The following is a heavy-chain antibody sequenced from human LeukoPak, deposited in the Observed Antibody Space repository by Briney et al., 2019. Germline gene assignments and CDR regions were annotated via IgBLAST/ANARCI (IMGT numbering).Heavy chain of an antibody. Sequence: PSETLSLTCSVSGGSIRSYYWNWLRQPPGKGLEWVGYIYYSGSTKYNPSLQSRVTISVDTSKNQFSLKLSSVTAADTAVYYCAREGRDGYNYAFDFWGHGTMVTVSS. CDR2: IYYSGST. D-gene: IGHD5-24*01. CDR3: AREGRDGYNYAFDF. CDR1: GGSIRSYY. J-gene: IGHJ3*01. V-gene: IGHV4-59*01.